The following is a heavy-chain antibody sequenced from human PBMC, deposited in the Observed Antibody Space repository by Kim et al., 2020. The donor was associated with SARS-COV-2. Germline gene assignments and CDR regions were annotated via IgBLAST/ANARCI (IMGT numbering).Heavy chain of an antibody. CDR2: TYYRSKWYN. V-gene: IGHV6-1*01. CDR3: AREKIGSSGWYFYYYGMDV. D-gene: IGHD6-19*01. Sequence: SQTLSLTCAISGDSVSSNSAAWNWIRQSPSRGLEWLGRTYYRSKWYNDYAVSVKSRITINPDTSKNQFSLQLNSVTPEDTAVYYCAREKIGSSGWYFYYYGMDVWGQGTTVTVSS. J-gene: IGHJ6*02. CDR1: GDSVSSNSAA.